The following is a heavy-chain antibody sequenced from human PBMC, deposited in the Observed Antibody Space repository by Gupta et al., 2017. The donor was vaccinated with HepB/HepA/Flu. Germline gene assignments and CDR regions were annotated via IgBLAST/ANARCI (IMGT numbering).Heavy chain of an antibody. D-gene: IGHD7-27*01. J-gene: IGHJ4*02. Sequence: EGEVLESGGGLGRPGGSLRLSCEASGFTFSNYAVRWLRQAPGKGLEWVSSITDTGGGTTYADSVKGRFTISRDNSKNTLFLQMNGLRAEDTAVYFCARAPGYYFDFWGQGILVTVSS. CDR1: GFTFSNYA. V-gene: IGHV3-23*01. CDR2: ITDTGGGT. CDR3: ARAPGYYFDF.